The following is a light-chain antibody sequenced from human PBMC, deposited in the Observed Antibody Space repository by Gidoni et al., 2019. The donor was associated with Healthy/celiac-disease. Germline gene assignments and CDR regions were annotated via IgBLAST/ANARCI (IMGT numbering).Light chain of an antibody. J-gene: IGKJ1*01. CDR1: QSVSSSY. CDR3: QQYGSSPWT. CDR2: GAS. V-gene: IGKV3-20*01. Sequence: DIVLTPSPGTLSLSPGERATLSCRASQSVSSSYLAWYQQKPGQAPRPLIYGASSRATGIPDRFSGSGSGTDFTRTSSRLEPEDFAVYYCQQYGSSPWTFGQGTKVEIK.